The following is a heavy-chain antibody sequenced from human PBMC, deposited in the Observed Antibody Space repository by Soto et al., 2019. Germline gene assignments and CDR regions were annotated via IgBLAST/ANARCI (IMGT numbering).Heavy chain of an antibody. Sequence: GESLKISCAASGFTFSSYGMHWVRQAPGKGLEWVAVIWYDGSNKDYADSVKGRFNIPRDNSKNPRYLQMNSLRAEDTAVYYCARDNRKGDSSGYPGYWGQGTLVTVSS. D-gene: IGHD3-22*01. V-gene: IGHV3-33*01. CDR2: IWYDGSNK. CDR3: ARDNRKGDSSGYPGY. J-gene: IGHJ4*02. CDR1: GFTFSSYG.